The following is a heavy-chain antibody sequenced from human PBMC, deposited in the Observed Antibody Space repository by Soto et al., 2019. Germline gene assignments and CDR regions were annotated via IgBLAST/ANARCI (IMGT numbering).Heavy chain of an antibody. D-gene: IGHD4-17*01. Sequence: PSETLSLTCTVSGGSISSYYWSWIRQPPGKGLEWIGYIYYSGSTNYNPSLKSRVTISVDTSKNQFSLKLSSVTAADTAVYYCARQHTLLYYGGRISNWFDPWGQGTLVTVSS. CDR1: GGSISSYY. V-gene: IGHV4-59*08. J-gene: IGHJ5*02. CDR2: IYYSGST. CDR3: ARQHTLLYYGGRISNWFDP.